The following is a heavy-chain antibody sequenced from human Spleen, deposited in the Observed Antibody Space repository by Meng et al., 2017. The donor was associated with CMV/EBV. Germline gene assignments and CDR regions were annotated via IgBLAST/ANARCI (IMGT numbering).Heavy chain of an antibody. V-gene: IGHV1-18*01. CDR1: GYILTNYD. CDR2: ITVYSGNI. D-gene: IGHD1-26*01. Sequence: CKASGYILTNYDISWVRQAPGQGLEWMGWITVYSGNIKYAQKVQGRVTMTTDTSTSTAYMELRSLRSDDTAVYFCARKLVGATSFDYWGQGTLVTVSS. CDR3: ARKLVGATSFDY. J-gene: IGHJ4*02.